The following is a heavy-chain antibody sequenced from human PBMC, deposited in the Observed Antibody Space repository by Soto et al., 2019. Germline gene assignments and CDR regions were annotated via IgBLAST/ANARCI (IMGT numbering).Heavy chain of an antibody. D-gene: IGHD2-21*01. CDR2: ITSNGGNT. CDR1: GFPFSSYS. Sequence: PGGSLSLSCAASGFPFSSYSMHWVRQAPGKGLEYVSAITSNGGNTDYASSVEGRFTISRDNSKNTLYLQMGSLRAEDMAVYYCARRIPFGYGMDVWGQGTTVTVSS. CDR3: ARRIPFGYGMDV. V-gene: IGHV3-64*01. J-gene: IGHJ6*02.